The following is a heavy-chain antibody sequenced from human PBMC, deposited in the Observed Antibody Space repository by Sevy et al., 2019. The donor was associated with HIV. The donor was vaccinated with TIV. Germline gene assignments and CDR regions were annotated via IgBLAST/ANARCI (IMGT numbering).Heavy chain of an antibody. Sequence: ASVKVSCKVSGYTLTQLSMHWVRQVPGKGLEWMGSFDPEDDETIYAQKFQGRVTMTEDKSKDTAYMELSSLGSEETAVYYCATTKDYYENSGDPFDYWGQGTLVTVSS. CDR2: FDPEDDET. V-gene: IGHV1-24*01. CDR3: ATTKDYYENSGDPFDY. D-gene: IGHD3-22*01. J-gene: IGHJ4*02. CDR1: GYTLTQLS.